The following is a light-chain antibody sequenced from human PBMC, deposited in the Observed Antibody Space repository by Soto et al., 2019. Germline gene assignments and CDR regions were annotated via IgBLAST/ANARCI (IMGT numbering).Light chain of an antibody. J-gene: IGLJ2*01. CDR3: SSYTSSSTLVV. CDR1: SSDVGGYNY. V-gene: IGLV2-14*01. CDR2: DVS. Sequence: QSALTPPASVSGSPGQSITISCTGTSSDVGGYNYVSWYQQHPGKAPKLMIYDVSNRPSGVSNRFSGSKSGNTASLTISGLQAEDEADYYCSSYTSSSTLVVCGGGTKLTVL.